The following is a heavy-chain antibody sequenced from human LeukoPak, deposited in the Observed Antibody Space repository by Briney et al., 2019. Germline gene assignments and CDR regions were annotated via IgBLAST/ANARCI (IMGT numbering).Heavy chain of an antibody. V-gene: IGHV1-69*01. Sequence: SVKVSCKASGGTFSSYAISWVRQAPGQGLEWMGGIIPIFGTANYAQKFQGRVTITADESTSTAYMELRSLRSDDTAVYYCARLIYDILTGSDYWGQGTLVTVSS. CDR3: ARLIYDILTGSDY. CDR1: GGTFSSYA. CDR2: IIPIFGTA. D-gene: IGHD3-9*01. J-gene: IGHJ4*02.